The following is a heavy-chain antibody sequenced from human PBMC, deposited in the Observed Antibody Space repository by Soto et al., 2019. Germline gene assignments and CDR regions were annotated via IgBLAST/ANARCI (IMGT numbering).Heavy chain of an antibody. Sequence: EVQLVESGGGWVQPGGYLRLSCAASGFTFSSYSMNCVRQAPGKGLEGVSYISSSSSTIYYADSVKGRFTISSDNVTNALYQQRNCVRAEDTAVYYFASEKGSGRLPPGYWGQGTLVTVSS. J-gene: IGHJ4*02. CDR1: GFTFSSYS. CDR3: ASEKGSGRLPPGY. V-gene: IGHV3-48*01. CDR2: ISSSSSTI. D-gene: IGHD3-10*01.